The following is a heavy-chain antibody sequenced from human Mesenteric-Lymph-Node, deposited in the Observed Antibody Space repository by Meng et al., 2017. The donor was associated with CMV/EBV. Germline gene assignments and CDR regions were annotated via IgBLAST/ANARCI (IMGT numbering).Heavy chain of an antibody. CDR3: ARPQY. CDR1: GFTVSSNY. Sequence: GESLKISCAASGFTVSSNYMSWVRQAPGKGLEWVSVIYTGGTTYYADSVKGRFTISRDNSENTLYLQMHSLRAEDTAVYYCARPQYWGQGTLVTVSS. V-gene: IGHV3-66*02. CDR2: IYTGGTT. J-gene: IGHJ4*02.